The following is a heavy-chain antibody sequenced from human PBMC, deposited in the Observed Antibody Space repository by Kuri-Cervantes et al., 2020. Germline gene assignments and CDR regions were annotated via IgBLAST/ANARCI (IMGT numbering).Heavy chain of an antibody. J-gene: IGHJ4*02. CDR2: IYYDGSNK. CDR3: TRVWDSYDSSGYSDFDY. V-gene: IGHV3-33*08. D-gene: IGHD3-22*01. CDR1: GFTFSSYG. Sequence: GGSLRLSCAASGFTFSSYGMHWVRQAPGKGLEWVAFIYYDGSNKYYADSVKGRFTISRDNSKNTLYLQMNSLKTEDTAVYYCTRVWDSYDSSGYSDFDYWGQGTLVTVSS.